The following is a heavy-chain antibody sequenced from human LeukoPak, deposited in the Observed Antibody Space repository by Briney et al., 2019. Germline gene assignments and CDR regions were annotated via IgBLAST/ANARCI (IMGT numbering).Heavy chain of an antibody. J-gene: IGHJ4*02. V-gene: IGHV4-30-2*01. CDR2: IYHSGST. CDR3: ARGEQRSRVPAAHFDY. D-gene: IGHD2-2*01. CDR1: GGSISSGGYS. Sequence: SETLSLTCAVSGGSISSGGYSWSWIRQPPGMHLDWFVYIYHSGSTYYNPSLKSRVTISVDRSKNQFSLKLSSVTGADTAVYYCARGEQRSRVPAAHFDYWGQGTLVTVSS.